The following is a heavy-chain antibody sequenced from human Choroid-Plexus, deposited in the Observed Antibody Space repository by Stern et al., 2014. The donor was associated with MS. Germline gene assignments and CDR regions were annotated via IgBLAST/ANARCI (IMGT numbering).Heavy chain of an antibody. Sequence: QVQLVESGGGVVQPGRPLRLSCVASGFTFGSCAMHWVRQAPGKGLVWVEGVSYDGSNKYYADSVKGRFPISRDNSQNTLYMQMSSLRPEDTAVYYCAKDRQYLTYFFDHWGQGSLVTVSS. J-gene: IGHJ5*02. V-gene: IGHV3-30*18. CDR3: AKDRQYLTYFFDH. CDR1: GFTFGSCA. D-gene: IGHD2/OR15-2a*01. CDR2: VSYDGSNK.